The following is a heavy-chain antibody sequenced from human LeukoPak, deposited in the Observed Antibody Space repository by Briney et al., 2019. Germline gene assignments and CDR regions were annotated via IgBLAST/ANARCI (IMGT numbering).Heavy chain of an antibody. J-gene: IGHJ4*02. CDR2: FDPEDGET. CDR3: ARGEQLVGVRGYFDY. V-gene: IGHV1-24*01. D-gene: IGHD6-6*01. CDR1: GYTLTELS. Sequence: ASVKVSCKVSGYTLTELSMHWVRQAPGKGLEWMGGFDPEDGETIYAQKFQGRVTMTRDTSTSTVYMELSSLRSEDTAVYYCARGEQLVGVRGYFDYWGQGTLVTVSS.